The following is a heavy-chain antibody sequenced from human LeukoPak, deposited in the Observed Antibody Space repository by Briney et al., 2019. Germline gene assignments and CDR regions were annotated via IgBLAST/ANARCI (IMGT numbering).Heavy chain of an antibody. CDR1: GFTFSSYS. D-gene: IGHD3-10*01. Sequence: GGSLRLSCAASGFTFSSYSMNWVRQAPGKGLEWVSSISSSSSYIYYADSVKGRFTISRDIAKNSLYLQMNSLRAEDTAVYYCARDSSTGWGMGQYYYYYYGMDVWGQGTTVTVSS. CDR2: ISSSSSYI. CDR3: ARDSSTGWGMGQYYYYYYGMDV. V-gene: IGHV3-21*01. J-gene: IGHJ6*02.